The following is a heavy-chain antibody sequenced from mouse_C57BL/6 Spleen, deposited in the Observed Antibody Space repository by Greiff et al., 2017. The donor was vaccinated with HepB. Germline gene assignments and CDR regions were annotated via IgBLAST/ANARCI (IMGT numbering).Heavy chain of an antibody. V-gene: IGHV3-6*01. CDR2: ISYDGSN. CDR1: GYSITSGYY. D-gene: IGHD2-1*01. CDR3: ARDYYRHAMDY. Sequence: EVKVEESGPGLVKPSQSLSLTCSVTGYSITSGYYWNWIRQFPGNKLEWMGYISYDGSNNYNPSLKNRISITRDTSKNQFFLKLNSVTTEDTATYYCARDYYRHAMDYWGQGTSVTVSS. J-gene: IGHJ4*01.